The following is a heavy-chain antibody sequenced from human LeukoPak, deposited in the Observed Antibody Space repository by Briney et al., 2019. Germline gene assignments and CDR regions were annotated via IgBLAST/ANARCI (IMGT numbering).Heavy chain of an antibody. CDR2: ISSSDST. D-gene: IGHD5-18*01. CDR1: GFNFIGYS. J-gene: IGHJ4*02. CDR3: AREGYTYGHGVDY. V-gene: IGHV3-69-1*01. Sequence: GSLRLSCAASGFNFIGYSMSWVRRPPGKGLEWVSSISSSDSTYYADSVKGRFTVSRDNAGNSLYLHMDTLRPDDTAVYYCAREGYTYGHGVDYWGQGTLVTVSS.